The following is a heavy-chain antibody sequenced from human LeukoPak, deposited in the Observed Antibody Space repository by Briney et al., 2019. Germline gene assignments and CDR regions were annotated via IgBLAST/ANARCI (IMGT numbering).Heavy chain of an antibody. J-gene: IGHJ3*01. CDR1: GYTFTDYS. CDR2: INPKTGTA. D-gene: IGHD1-1*01. V-gene: IGHV1-2*02. CDR3: ARVDGNWVSRPFDL. Sequence: ASVTVSFMSSGYTFTDYSIYWGRQTRGQKGEGVGWINPKTGTANSAQKFQGRVTMTRDTSISTVYMEVRSLRSDDTALYYCARVDGNWVSRPFDLWGQGTMVTVSS.